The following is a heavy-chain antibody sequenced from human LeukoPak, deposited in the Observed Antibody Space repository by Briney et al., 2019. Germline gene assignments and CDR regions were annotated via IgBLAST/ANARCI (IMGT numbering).Heavy chain of an antibody. V-gene: IGHV1-2*02. D-gene: IGHD3-16*01. J-gene: IGHJ5*02. CDR2: LNPNTGDT. CDR1: RYTFTGYY. CDR3: ARDRVTMITPTKNWFDP. Sequence: ASVKVSCKASRYTFTGYYMHWVRQAPGQGLEWMGWLNPNTGDTNCAQKFQGRVTMTRDTSINTAYMELSRLTSDDTAVYYCARDRVTMITPTKNWFDPWGQGPLVTVSS.